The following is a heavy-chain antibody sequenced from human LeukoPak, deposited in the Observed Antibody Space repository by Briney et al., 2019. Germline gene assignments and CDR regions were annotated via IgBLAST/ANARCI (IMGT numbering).Heavy chain of an antibody. CDR1: GFTFSSYE. J-gene: IGHJ4*02. Sequence: GGSLRLSCAASGFTFSSYEMHWVRQAPGKGLEWVSHISSGGSTMYYADSVKGRFTISRDNAKNSLFLQMNSLRAEDTAVYYCARDTGYGGPFDYWGQGTLVTVSS. D-gene: IGHD4-23*01. CDR3: ARDTGYGGPFDY. CDR2: ISSGGSTM. V-gene: IGHV3-48*03.